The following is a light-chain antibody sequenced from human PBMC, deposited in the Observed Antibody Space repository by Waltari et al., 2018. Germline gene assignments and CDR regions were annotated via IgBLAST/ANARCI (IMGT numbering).Light chain of an antibody. V-gene: IGKV6-21*01. Sequence: EIVLTQSPDFPSVTPKEQVTMTCRASQSIGSHLHWYQQTPDQCPRLLIKYASQSLPGVPSRFSGSGSGTDFTLTIKSLEAEDAATYFCHQSSTLPQTFGQGTRVEIK. CDR2: YAS. J-gene: IGKJ1*01. CDR3: HQSSTLPQT. CDR1: QSIGSH.